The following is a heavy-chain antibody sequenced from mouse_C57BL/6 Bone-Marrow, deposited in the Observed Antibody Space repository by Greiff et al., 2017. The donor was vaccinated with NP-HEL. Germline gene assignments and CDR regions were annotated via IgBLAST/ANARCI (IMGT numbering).Heavy chain of an antibody. Sequence: VQLQQSGAELVRPGASVKLSCTASGFNIKDDYMHWVKQRPEQGLEWIGWIDPENGDTEYASKFQGKATITADTSSNTAYLQLSSLTSEDTAVYYCTTFGNYEPHYFDDWGQGTTLTVSS. CDR2: IDPENGDT. V-gene: IGHV14-4*01. CDR1: GFNIKDDY. CDR3: TTFGNYEPHYFDD. J-gene: IGHJ2*01. D-gene: IGHD2-1*01.